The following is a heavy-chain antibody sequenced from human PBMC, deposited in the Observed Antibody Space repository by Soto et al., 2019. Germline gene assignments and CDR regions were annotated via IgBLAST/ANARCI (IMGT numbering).Heavy chain of an antibody. CDR3: ARDGVQLWSNLYYFDY. D-gene: IGHD5-18*01. J-gene: IGHJ4*02. V-gene: IGHV3-30-3*01. CDR1: GFTFSSYA. CDR2: ISYDGSNK. Sequence: HPGGSLRLSCAASGFTFSSYAMHWVRQAPGKGQEWVAVISYDGSNKYYADSVKGRFTISRDNSKNTLYLQMNSLRAEDTAVYYCARDGVQLWSNLYYFDYWGQGTLVTVSS.